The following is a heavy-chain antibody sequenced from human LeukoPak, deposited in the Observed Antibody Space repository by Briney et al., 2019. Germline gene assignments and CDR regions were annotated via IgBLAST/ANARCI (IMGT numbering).Heavy chain of an antibody. V-gene: IGHV3-30*04. CDR2: LSSDGNTR. CDR3: ARESFAARWD. J-gene: IGHJ4*02. Sequence: PGGSLRLSCAASGFTFSTYAIHWVRRAPGKGLEWVAVLSSDGNTRYYADFVKGRFTISRDNSKNTLYLQMDSLRAEDTAVYYCARESFAARWDWGQGTLVTVSS. CDR1: GFTFSTYA. D-gene: IGHD6-6*01.